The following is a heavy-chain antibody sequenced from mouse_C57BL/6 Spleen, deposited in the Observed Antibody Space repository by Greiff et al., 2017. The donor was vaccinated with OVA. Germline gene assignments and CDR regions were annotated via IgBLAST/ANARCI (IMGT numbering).Heavy chain of an antibody. J-gene: IGHJ3*01. D-gene: IGHD2-5*01. CDR1: GYTFTSYW. Sequence: VQLQQPGAELVMPGASVKLSCKASGYTFTSYWMHWVKQRPGQGLEWIGEIDPSDSYTNYNQKFKGKSTLTVDKSSSTAYMQLSSLTSEDSAVYYCARSYSNYSAWFAYWGQGTLVTVSA. V-gene: IGHV1-69*01. CDR3: ARSYSNYSAWFAY. CDR2: IDPSDSYT.